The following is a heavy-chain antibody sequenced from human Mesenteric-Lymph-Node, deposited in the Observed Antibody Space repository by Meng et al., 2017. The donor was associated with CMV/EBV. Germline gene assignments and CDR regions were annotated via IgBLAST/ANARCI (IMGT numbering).Heavy chain of an antibody. V-gene: IGHV3-21*01. CDR3: ARGSIWSPFYYYYGMDV. CDR1: GFTFSSYS. Sequence: GGSLRLSCAASGFTFSSYSMNWVRQAPGKGLEWVSSISSSSSYIYYADSVKGRFTISRDNAKNSLYLQMNSLRAEDTAVYYCARGSIWSPFYYYYGMDVWGQGTTVTVSS. J-gene: IGHJ6*02. CDR2: ISSSSSYI. D-gene: IGHD3-10*01.